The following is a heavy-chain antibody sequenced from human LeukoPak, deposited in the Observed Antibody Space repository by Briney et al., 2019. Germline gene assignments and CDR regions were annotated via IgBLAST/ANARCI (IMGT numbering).Heavy chain of an antibody. D-gene: IGHD4-23*01. Sequence: GGSLRPSCAASGFTFNRHWMTWVRQAPERGLEWVANISPDGSEKNYVDSVRGRFTISRDNAKNSLFLQMNSLRVEDTAVYYCARDVNGGSSDYWGQGTLVTVSS. CDR1: GFTFNRHW. CDR3: ARDVNGGSSDY. CDR2: ISPDGSEK. V-gene: IGHV3-7*01. J-gene: IGHJ4*02.